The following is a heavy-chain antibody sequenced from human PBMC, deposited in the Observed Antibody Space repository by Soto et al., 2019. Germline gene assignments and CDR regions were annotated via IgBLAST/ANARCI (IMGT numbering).Heavy chain of an antibody. CDR1: GHPFTSYD. CDR3: ARSTNDDGDRH. D-gene: IGHD4-17*01. CDR2: IKPNSRNT. Sequence: QVQLVQSGAEVKKPGASVKVSCKASGHPFTSYDIYWVRQATGQGHEWEGWIKPNSRNTGDAQKFQGSATMSSNCSRSTAYMEMSMWSSVRAVVYCCARSTNDDGDRHWGPGTGVTVSS. V-gene: IGHV1-8*02. J-gene: IGHJ4*02.